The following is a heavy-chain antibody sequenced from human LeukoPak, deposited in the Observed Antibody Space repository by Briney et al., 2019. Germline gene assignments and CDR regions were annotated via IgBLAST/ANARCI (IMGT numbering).Heavy chain of an antibody. Sequence: PGGSLRLSCAASGFTFSSYSMNWVRQAPGKGLEWVSFISYDGNVKYYPDSVKGRFTISRDNSKNTLYLQMSSLKPEDTAVYYRAKDKGAMNSALDYWAGEPWSPSPQ. J-gene: IGHJ4*02. CDR2: ISYDGNVK. V-gene: IGHV3-30*18. CDR1: GFTFSSYS. CDR3: AKDKGAMNSALDY. D-gene: IGHD3-10*01.